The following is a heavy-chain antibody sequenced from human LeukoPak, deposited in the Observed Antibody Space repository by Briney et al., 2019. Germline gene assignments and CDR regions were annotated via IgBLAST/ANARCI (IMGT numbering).Heavy chain of an antibody. J-gene: IGHJ4*02. CDR3: AKGFRPHVWAHMLRITAAGTSFDY. CDR2: ISGSGGST. D-gene: IGHD6-13*01. Sequence: GGSLRLSCAASGFTFSSYAMSWVRQAPGKGLEWVSAISGSGGSTYYADSVKGRFTISRDNSKNTLYLQMNSLRAEDTAVYYCAKGFRPHVWAHMLRITAAGTSFDYWGQGTLVTVSS. V-gene: IGHV3-23*01. CDR1: GFTFSSYA.